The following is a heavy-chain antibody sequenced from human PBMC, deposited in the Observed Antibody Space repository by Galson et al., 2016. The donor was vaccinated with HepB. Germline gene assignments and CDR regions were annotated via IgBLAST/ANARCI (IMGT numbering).Heavy chain of an antibody. V-gene: IGHV1-46*01. CDR1: GNTFITYH. Sequence: SVKVSCKASGNTFITYHMHWVRKAPGQGLEWMGIINPSSGTASSAQKFRGRITMTRDTSTTTVYLELHSLRSDDTAVYYCAVNIPRPARGLLDYWGRGTLVTVSS. D-gene: IGHD6-6*01. J-gene: IGHJ4*02. CDR2: INPSSGTA. CDR3: AVNIPRPARGLLDY.